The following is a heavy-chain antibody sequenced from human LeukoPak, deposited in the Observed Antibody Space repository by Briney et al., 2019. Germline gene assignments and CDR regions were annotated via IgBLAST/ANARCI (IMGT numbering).Heavy chain of an antibody. J-gene: IGHJ3*02. D-gene: IGHD4/OR15-4a*01. Sequence: SETLSLTCTVSGGSISGYYWSWLRQPAGKGLEWIGRIYSTGGTNYNPSLKGRVTMSVDTSKNQFSLKLTSVTAADTAVYYCARAKDNYRGNDAFDIWGQGTMVTVSS. V-gene: IGHV4-4*07. CDR1: GGSISGYY. CDR3: ARAKDNYRGNDAFDI. CDR2: IYSTGGT.